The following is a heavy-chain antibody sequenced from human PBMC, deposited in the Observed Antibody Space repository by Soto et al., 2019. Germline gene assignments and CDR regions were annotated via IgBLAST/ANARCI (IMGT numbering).Heavy chain of an antibody. V-gene: IGHV3-30*18. Sequence: QVQLVESGGGVVQPGRSLRLSCAASAFTFSSYGMHWVRQAPGKGLEWVAVISYDGSNKYYADSVKGRFTISRDNSKNTLYLQMNSMRAEDTAVYYCAKDEGDSSSYYDDYYYAMDVWGQGTTVTVYS. CDR3: AKDEGDSSSYYDDYYYAMDV. J-gene: IGHJ6*02. CDR1: AFTFSSYG. CDR2: ISYDGSNK. D-gene: IGHD3-22*01.